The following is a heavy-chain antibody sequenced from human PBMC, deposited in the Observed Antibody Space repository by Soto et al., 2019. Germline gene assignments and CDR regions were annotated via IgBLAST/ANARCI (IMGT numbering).Heavy chain of an antibody. J-gene: IGHJ5*01. CDR1: GGSITSRDYY. CDR2: IHYSGTA. CDR3: ARDIGGNNWNPNWFDS. V-gene: IGHV4-31*03. Sequence: SETLSLTCTVSGGSITSRDYYWSWIRQHPGKGLEWIGYIHYSGTAHYNPSLKSRVTISVDTSRNQFSLKLTSVTAADTAVYYCARDIGGNNWNPNWFDSWGQGTQVTVSS. D-gene: IGHD1-20*01.